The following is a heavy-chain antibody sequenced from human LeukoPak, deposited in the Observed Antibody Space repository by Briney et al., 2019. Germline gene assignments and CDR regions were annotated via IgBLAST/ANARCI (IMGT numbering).Heavy chain of an antibody. V-gene: IGHV4-39*07. D-gene: IGHD2-21*02. CDR1: GGSISSSAYY. CDR3: ARGGYCGTDCYKDAFDV. CDR2: IYKGGKI. J-gene: IGHJ3*01. Sequence: SETLSLTCTVSGGSISSSAYYWGWIRQPPGKGLEWIGSIYKGGKIYHNPSLKSRVAISEDTSKNQMSLKLSSVTAADTAVYYCARGGYCGTDCYKDAFDVWGQGTLVTVSS.